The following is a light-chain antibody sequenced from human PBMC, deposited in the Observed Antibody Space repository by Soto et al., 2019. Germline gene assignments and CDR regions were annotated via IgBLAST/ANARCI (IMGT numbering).Light chain of an antibody. V-gene: IGLV3-21*04. CDR2: YDS. CDR3: QVWDSSSDHLVV. CDR1: NIGSKS. Sequence: SYELTQPPSVSVAPGKTARITCWGNNIGSKSVHWYQQKPGQPPVLVIYYDSDRPSGIPERFSGSNSGNTATLTISRVEAGDEADYYCQVWDSSSDHLVVFGGVTKLTVL. J-gene: IGLJ2*01.